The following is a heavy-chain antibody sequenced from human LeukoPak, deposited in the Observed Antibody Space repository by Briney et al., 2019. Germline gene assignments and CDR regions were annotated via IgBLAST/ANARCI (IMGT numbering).Heavy chain of an antibody. J-gene: IGHJ6*02. Sequence: GGSLRLSCAASGFTVSSNHMSWVRQAPGKGLEWVSVIYSGGSTYYADSVKGRFTISRDNSKNTLYLQMSSLRAEDTAVYYCARDRIEDYYYGMDVRGQGTTVTVSS. CDR2: IYSGGST. D-gene: IGHD2-15*01. CDR3: ARDRIEDYYYGMDV. V-gene: IGHV3-66*02. CDR1: GFTVSSNH.